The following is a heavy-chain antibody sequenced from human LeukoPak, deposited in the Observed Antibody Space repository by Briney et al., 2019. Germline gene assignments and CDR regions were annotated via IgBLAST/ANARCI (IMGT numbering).Heavy chain of an antibody. J-gene: IGHJ4*02. V-gene: IGHV4-31*03. CDR1: GGSISSGDYY. D-gene: IGHD5-24*01. CDR3: ARVAAATTNPRFDY. Sequence: SETLSPTCTVSGGSISSGDYYWSWIRQHPGKGLEWIGYIYYSGSTYYYPSLKSRFTISVDTSKNQFSLKLSSVTAADTAVYYCARVAAATTNPRFDYWGQGTLGTVSS. CDR2: IYYSGST.